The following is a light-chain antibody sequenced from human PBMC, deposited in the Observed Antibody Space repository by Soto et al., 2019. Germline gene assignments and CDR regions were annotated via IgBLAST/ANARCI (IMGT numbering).Light chain of an antibody. CDR1: SGHSSYA. CDR2: LNSDGSH. J-gene: IGLJ2*01. Sequence: QPVLTQSPSASASLGASVKLTCTLSSGHSSYAIAWHQQQPEKGPRYLMKLNSDGSHSKGDGIPDRFSGSSSGAERYLTISRLQSEDEDDYYCQTWGTGIPVVFGGGTKLTVL. V-gene: IGLV4-69*01. CDR3: QTWGTGIPVV.